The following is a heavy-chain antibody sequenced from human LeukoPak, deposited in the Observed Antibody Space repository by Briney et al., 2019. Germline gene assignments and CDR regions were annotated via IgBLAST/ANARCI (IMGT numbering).Heavy chain of an antibody. CDR3: AIGTSSYYDLDY. Sequence: GGSLRLSCAASGFTFSDHYMDWVRQAPGKGLEWVGRIRNKANSHTTEYAASVKGRFTISRDDSKNSLYLQMNSLRTEDTAVYYCAIGTSSYYDLDYWGQGTLVTVSS. CDR2: IRNKANSHTT. CDR1: GFTFSDHY. D-gene: IGHD3-22*01. J-gene: IGHJ4*02. V-gene: IGHV3-72*01.